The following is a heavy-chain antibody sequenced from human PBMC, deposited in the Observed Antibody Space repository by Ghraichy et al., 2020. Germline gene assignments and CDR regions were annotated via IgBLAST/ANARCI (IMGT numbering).Heavy chain of an antibody. CDR2: MNPNSGNT. CDR3: ARGGGYESLLSSSVYYGMDV. D-gene: IGHD5-12*01. J-gene: IGHJ6*02. V-gene: IGHV1-8*01. CDR1: GYTFTSYD. Sequence: ASVKVSCKASGYTFTSYDINWVRQATGQGLEWMGWMNPNSGNTGYAQEFQGRVTMSRNTSISTAYMELSSLRSEDTAVYYCARGGGYESLLSSSVYYGMDVWGQGTTVTVSS.